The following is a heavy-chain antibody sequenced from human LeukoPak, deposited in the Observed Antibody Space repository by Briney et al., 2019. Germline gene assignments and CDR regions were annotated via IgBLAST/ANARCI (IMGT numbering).Heavy chain of an antibody. CDR1: GYTFTSYD. CDR3: ARITVGIVDDAFDP. Sequence: ASVKVSCKASGYTFTSYDINWVRQATGQGLEWMGWMNPNSGNTGYAQKFQGRVTMTRNTSISTAYMELSSLRSEDTAVYYCARITVGIVDDAFDPWGQGTLVTVSS. CDR2: MNPNSGNT. D-gene: IGHD3-22*01. J-gene: IGHJ5*02. V-gene: IGHV1-8*01.